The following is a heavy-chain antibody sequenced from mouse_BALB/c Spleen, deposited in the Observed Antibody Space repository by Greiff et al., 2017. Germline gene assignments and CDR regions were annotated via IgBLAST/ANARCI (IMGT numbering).Heavy chain of an antibody. Sequence: DVQLVESGPGLVKPSQSLSLTCTVTGYSITSDYAWNWIRQFPGNKLEWMGYISYSGSTSYNPSLKSRISITRDTSKNQFFLQLNSVTTEDTATYYCARASFDYWGQGTTLTVSS. J-gene: IGHJ2*01. CDR3: ARASFDY. CDR1: GYSITSDYA. V-gene: IGHV3-2*02. CDR2: ISYSGST.